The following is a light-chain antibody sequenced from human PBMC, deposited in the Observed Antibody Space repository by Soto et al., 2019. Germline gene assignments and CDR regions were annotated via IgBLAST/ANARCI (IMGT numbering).Light chain of an antibody. V-gene: IGKV3-15*01. CDR2: GAS. CDR3: QQNNSCPPCT. Sequence: EIEMTQSPASLSASAGERATLTCRASQSVSRNLAWYQQKPGQAPRLLIYGASTWATGIPARFSGSGSGTEFTLTISSLQSEDFAVYYCQQNNSCPPCTFGQGTQVEIK. J-gene: IGKJ1*01. CDR1: QSVSRN.